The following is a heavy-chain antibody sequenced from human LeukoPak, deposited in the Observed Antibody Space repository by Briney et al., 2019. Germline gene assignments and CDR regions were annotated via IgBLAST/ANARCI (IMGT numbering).Heavy chain of an antibody. Sequence: SETLSLTCTVSGGSISSSSYFWSWIRQPPGKGLEWIGYIYYTERTNYNPSLKSRVTMSVDTSKNQFSLKLTSLTAADTAVYYCARVGYNSGLDSWGRGTLVTVSS. CDR1: GGSISSSSYF. V-gene: IGHV4-61*01. CDR2: IYYTERT. CDR3: ARVGYNSGLDS. D-gene: IGHD6-19*01. J-gene: IGHJ4*02.